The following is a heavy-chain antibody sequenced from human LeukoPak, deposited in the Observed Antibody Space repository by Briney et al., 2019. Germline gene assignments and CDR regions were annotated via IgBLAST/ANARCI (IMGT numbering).Heavy chain of an antibody. V-gene: IGHV1-69*01. D-gene: IGHD6-19*01. Sequence: GSSVKVSCKASGGTFSSYAISWVRQAPGQGLEWMGGIIHIFGTANYAQKFQGRVTITADESTSTAYMELSSLRSEDTAVYYCARDVYSSGWRYYFDYWGQGTLVTVSS. CDR1: GGTFSSYA. J-gene: IGHJ4*02. CDR3: ARDVYSSGWRYYFDY. CDR2: IIHIFGTA.